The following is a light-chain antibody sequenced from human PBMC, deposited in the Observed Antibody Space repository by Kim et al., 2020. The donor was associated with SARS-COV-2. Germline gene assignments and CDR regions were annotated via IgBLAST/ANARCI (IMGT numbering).Light chain of an antibody. CDR3: QHYVNSPLT. J-gene: IGKJ4*01. CDR2: GAS. Sequence: EIVLTQSPVTLSLSPGERATLSCRASQSVISNYLAWYQQKPGQAPRLLIYGASSRATGIPDRFSGSGSGTDFTLTINRLEPDDFAVYYCQHYVNSPLTFGGGTKVDIK. CDR1: QSVISNY. V-gene: IGKV3-20*01.